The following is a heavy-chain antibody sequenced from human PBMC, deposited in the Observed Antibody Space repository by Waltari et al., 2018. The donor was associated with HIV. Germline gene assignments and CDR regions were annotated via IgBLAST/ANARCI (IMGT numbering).Heavy chain of an antibody. J-gene: IGHJ5*01. CDR3: ARTVGTSISGVITYNWFDS. Sequence: QVQLQESGPGLVKPSETLSLTCNVSADTINNYYFRWIRQSPAKGLEWIGYIYYTGTSNYNPSPSLKSRVTMSLDTSKTQFSLKLTSVSAADTAVYYCARTVGTSISGVITYNWFDSWGQGTLVTVSS. D-gene: IGHD3-3*01. V-gene: IGHV4-59*01. CDR1: ADTINNYY. CDR2: IYYTGTS.